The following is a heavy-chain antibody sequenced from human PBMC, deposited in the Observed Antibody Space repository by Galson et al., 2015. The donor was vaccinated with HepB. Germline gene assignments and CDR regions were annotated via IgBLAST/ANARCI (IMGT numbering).Heavy chain of an antibody. D-gene: IGHD3-22*01. CDR3: ARRYYDSSGFISPFDY. CDR2: IIPVFGTA. Sequence: SLKLSCKASGVTFSSYAISWVRQAPGQGLEWMGGIIPVFGTANYAQKFQGRVTITADESKSAAYMELSSLRSEDTAVYYCARRYYDSSGFISPFDYWGKGTLVTVSS. CDR1: GVTFSSYA. V-gene: IGHV1-69*13. J-gene: IGHJ4*02.